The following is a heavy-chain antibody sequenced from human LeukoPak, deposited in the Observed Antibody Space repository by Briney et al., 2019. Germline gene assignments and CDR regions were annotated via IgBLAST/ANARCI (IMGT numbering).Heavy chain of an antibody. CDR1: GGTFNSYS. V-gene: IGHV1-69*13. Sequence: GASVKVSCKASGGTFNSYSISWVRQAPGQGLEWMGGIIPIFGTTNYAQKFQGRVTITADESTSTAYMELSRLRSEDTAVYYCARDLSGVAVAGDFDYWGQGTLVTVSS. CDR3: ARDLSGVAVAGDFDY. D-gene: IGHD6-19*01. J-gene: IGHJ4*02. CDR2: IIPIFGTT.